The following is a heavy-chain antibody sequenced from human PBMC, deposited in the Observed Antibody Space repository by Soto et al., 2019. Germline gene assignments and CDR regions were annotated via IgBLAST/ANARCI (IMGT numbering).Heavy chain of an antibody. V-gene: IGHV4-59*08. J-gene: IGHJ5*02. CDR2: IYYSGST. Sequence: SETLSLTCTVSGGSISSYYWSWIRQPPGKGLEWIGYIYYSGSTNYNPSLKSRVTISVDTSKNQFSLKLSSVTAADTAVYYCARQLGYCSGGSCYGDNWFDPWGQGTLVTVSS. CDR3: ARQLGYCSGGSCYGDNWFDP. CDR1: GGSISSYY. D-gene: IGHD2-15*01.